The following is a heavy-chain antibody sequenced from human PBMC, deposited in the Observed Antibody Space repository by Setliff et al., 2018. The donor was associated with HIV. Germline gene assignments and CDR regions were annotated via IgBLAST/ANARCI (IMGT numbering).Heavy chain of an antibody. J-gene: IGHJ5*02. D-gene: IGHD2-2*01. CDR1: GGSFSDYY. CDR2: INHSGST. Sequence: SETLSLTCAVYGGSFSDYYWSWIRQPPGKGLEWIGEINHSGSTNYNPSLKSRVTISLDTSKNQFSLRLISVTAADTAVYYCAKVAVTGYCSTTSCQNWFDPWGQGTLVTVSS. CDR3: AKVAVTGYCSTTSCQNWFDP. V-gene: IGHV4-34*01.